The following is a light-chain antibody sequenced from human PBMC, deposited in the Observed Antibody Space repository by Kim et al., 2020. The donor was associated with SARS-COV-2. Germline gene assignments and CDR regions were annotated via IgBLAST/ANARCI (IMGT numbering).Light chain of an antibody. CDR3: QDHTNWPPS. J-gene: IGKJ5*01. CDR1: QSSSGY. CDR2: DAS. Sequence: PGERATLCCSASQSSSGYLAWFQQKPGQAPRLLIYDASSRATGISGRFSGSGSGTDFTLTISSLEPEDSAVYYCQDHTNWPPSFGQGTQLDIK. V-gene: IGKV3-11*01.